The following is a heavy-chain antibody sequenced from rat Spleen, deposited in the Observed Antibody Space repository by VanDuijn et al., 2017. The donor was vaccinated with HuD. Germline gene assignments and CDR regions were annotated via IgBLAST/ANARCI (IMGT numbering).Heavy chain of an antibody. V-gene: IGHV5-34*01. J-gene: IGHJ3*01. CDR3: ASPARVSYYSSYIPFAY. D-gene: IGHD1-2*01. Sequence: EVQLVESGGGLVQPGRSLKLSCVASGFTFSDYGMNWIRQAPGKGLAWIAYISSNSGTIYYADTVKGRFTISRDNAKNTLYLQLSSLRSEDTALYYCASPARVSYYSSYIPFAYWGQGTLVTVSS. CDR1: GFTFSDYG. CDR2: ISSNSGTI.